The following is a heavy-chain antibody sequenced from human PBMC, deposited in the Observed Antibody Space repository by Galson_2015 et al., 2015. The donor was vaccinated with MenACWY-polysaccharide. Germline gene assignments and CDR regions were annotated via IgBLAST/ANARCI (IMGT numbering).Heavy chain of an antibody. V-gene: IGHV4-59*01. Sequence: SETLSLTCTLSGGSMRGYFWSWIRQSPGKGLEWVGYIHYSGSTKYTPSLKSRVTISIDTAKHQLSLRLNSVTAADTALYYCARTADYSGCVHAYDSWGQGTAVTVSS. CDR3: ARTADYSGCVHAYDS. CDR2: IHYSGST. CDR1: GGSMRGYF. D-gene: IGHD4-11*01. J-gene: IGHJ3*02.